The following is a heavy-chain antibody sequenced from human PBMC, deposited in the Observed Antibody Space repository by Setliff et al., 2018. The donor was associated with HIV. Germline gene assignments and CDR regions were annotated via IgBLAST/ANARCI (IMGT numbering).Heavy chain of an antibody. J-gene: IGHJ4*02. V-gene: IGHV4-59*01. D-gene: IGHD3-10*01. Sequence: SETLSLTCTVSGGSISNYYWSWLRQPPGKGLEWIGHISYTGSTNYNPSLKSRVTISVDTSKNQFSLKLSSVTAADTAVYYCAGGLHYGLGKFGHWGQGTLVTVSS. CDR3: AGGLHYGLGKFGH. CDR1: GGSISNYY. CDR2: ISYTGST.